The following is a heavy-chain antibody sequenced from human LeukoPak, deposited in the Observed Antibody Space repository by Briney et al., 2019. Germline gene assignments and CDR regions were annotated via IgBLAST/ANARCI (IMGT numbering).Heavy chain of an antibody. D-gene: IGHD3-10*01. CDR1: GIPVSSYS. Sequence: GGSLRLSCAASGIPVSSYSMNWVRQAPGKGLEWVSSISSSSSYIHYADSVKGRFTISRDNAKNSLYLQMDSLRAEDTAVYHCARSFGSGSYPMDVWGQGTTVTVSS. V-gene: IGHV3-21*01. CDR3: ARSFGSGSYPMDV. J-gene: IGHJ6*02. CDR2: ISSSSSYI.